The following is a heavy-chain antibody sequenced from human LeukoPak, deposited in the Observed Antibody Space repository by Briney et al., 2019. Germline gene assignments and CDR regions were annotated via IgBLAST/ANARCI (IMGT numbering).Heavy chain of an antibody. CDR3: AKDMGYCSGISCYGYFDY. D-gene: IGHD2-15*01. CDR2: ISGSGGST. V-gene: IGHV3-23*01. J-gene: IGHJ4*02. Sequence: GGSLRLSCAASGFTFSNYAVSWVRQAPGKGLEWVSVISGSGGSTYYADSVKGRFTISRDNSRNTLYLQMNSLRAEDTAVYYCAKDMGYCSGISCYGYFDYWGQGTLLTVSS. CDR1: GFTFSNYA.